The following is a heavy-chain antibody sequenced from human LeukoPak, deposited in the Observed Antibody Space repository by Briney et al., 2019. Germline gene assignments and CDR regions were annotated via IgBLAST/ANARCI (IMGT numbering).Heavy chain of an antibody. CDR3: ARAVGGDGSGSL. CDR2: IYYRVTS. Sequence: SETLSFNSTVSGDSISTYYWSWLRQPPGQGLEWIGYIYYRVTSDYNPSLKSRVTISEAMSTTQISLKLSPVTAAATAVYYCARAVGGDGSGSLWRPGTLVSVSS. J-gene: IGHJ2*01. D-gene: IGHD3-10*01. CDR1: GDSISTYY. V-gene: IGHV4-59*01.